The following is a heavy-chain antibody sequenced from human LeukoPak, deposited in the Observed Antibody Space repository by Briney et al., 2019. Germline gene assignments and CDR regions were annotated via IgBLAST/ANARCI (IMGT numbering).Heavy chain of an antibody. V-gene: IGHV4-30-4*01. CDR3: ARGGYYDSSGYYLVPGSFDI. CDR2: IYYSGST. CDR1: GGSISSGDYY. J-gene: IGHJ3*02. D-gene: IGHD3-22*01. Sequence: KPSETLSLTCTVFGGSISSGDYYWSWIRQPPGKGLEWTGYIYYSGSTSYNPSLKSRVSISMDTSKSQFSLKLTSVTAADTAVYFCARGGYYDSSGYYLVPGSFDIWGQGTMVTVSS.